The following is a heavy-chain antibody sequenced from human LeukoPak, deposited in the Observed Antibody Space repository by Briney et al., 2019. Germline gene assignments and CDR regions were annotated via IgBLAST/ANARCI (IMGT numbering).Heavy chain of an antibody. Sequence: SETLSLTCTVSGGSISSYYWSWIRQPPGKGLEWIGYIYYSGSTNCNPSLKSRVTISVDTSKNQFSLKLSSVTAADTAVYYCARASSGQLWGKGYFDYWGQGTLVTVSS. CDR2: IYYSGST. J-gene: IGHJ4*02. V-gene: IGHV4-59*01. CDR3: ARASSGQLWGKGYFDY. CDR1: GGSISSYY. D-gene: IGHD5-18*01.